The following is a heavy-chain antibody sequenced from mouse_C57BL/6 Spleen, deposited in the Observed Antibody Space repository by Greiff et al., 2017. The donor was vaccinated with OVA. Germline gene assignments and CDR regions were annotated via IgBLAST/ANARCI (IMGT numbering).Heavy chain of an antibody. V-gene: IGHV1-52*01. CDR3: AREDYGSSPFDY. J-gene: IGHJ2*01. CDR1: GYTFTSYW. D-gene: IGHD1-1*01. CDR2: IDPSDSET. Sequence: VQLQQSGAELVRPGSSVKLSCKASGYTFTSYWMHWVKQRPIQGLEWIGNIDPSDSETHYNQKFKDKATLTVDKSSSTAYMQLSSLTSEDSAVYYCAREDYGSSPFDYWGQGTTLTVSS.